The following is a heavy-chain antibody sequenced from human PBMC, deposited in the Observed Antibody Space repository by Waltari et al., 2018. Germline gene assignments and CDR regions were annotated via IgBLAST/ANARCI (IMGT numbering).Heavy chain of an antibody. Sequence: EVQLLESGGGLVQPGGSLRLSCAASGFTFSSYAMSWVRQAPGKGLEWVANIKQDGSEKYYVDAVKGRFTISRDNAKNSLYLQMNSLRAEDTAVYYCARGWLVYYFDYWGQGTLVTVSS. CDR3: ARGWLVYYFDY. J-gene: IGHJ4*02. CDR2: IKQDGSEK. V-gene: IGHV3-7*03. CDR1: GFTFSSYA. D-gene: IGHD6-19*01.